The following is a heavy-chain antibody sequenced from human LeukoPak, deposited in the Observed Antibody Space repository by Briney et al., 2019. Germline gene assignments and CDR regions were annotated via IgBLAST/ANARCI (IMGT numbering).Heavy chain of an antibody. CDR2: VSTDSAYT. V-gene: IGHV3-11*05. Sequence: GGSLRLSCTASGFTFSDYYMTWIRQAPGKGLEWLSYVSTDSAYTNYASSVKGRFTISRDNAKSSLYLQLSSLTAGDTAVYYCTREDNWYFDLWGRGTLVTVSS. J-gene: IGHJ2*01. CDR1: GFTFSDYY. CDR3: TREDNWYFDL.